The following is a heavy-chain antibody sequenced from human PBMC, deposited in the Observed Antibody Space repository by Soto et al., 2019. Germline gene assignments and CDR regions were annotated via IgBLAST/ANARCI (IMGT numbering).Heavy chain of an antibody. CDR1: GGSISSSSYY. J-gene: IGHJ4*02. CDR2: INYSGST. Sequence: TLSLTCTVSGGSISSSSYYWSWIRQPPGKGLEWIGYINYSGSTNYNPSLKSRVSISIATSKNHFSLKLSSVSAADTAVYYCARQDDILTGVDYWGQGTLVTVSS. V-gene: IGHV4-61*03. D-gene: IGHD3-9*01. CDR3: ARQDDILTGVDY.